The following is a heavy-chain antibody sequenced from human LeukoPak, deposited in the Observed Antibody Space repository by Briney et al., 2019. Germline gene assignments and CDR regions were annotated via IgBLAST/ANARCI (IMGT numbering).Heavy chain of an antibody. J-gene: IGHJ4*02. CDR1: GYTFTSYG. D-gene: IGHD1-26*01. CDR2: ISVYNGNT. Sequence: ASVKVSCKASGYTFTSYGISWVRQAPGQGLEWMGWISVYNGNTNYAQKFQGRLTMTADTSTNTAYMELRSLRSDDTAVYYCARDPHSGTHTIDTDFDYWGQGTLVTVSS. CDR3: ARDPHSGTHTIDTDFDY. V-gene: IGHV1-18*01.